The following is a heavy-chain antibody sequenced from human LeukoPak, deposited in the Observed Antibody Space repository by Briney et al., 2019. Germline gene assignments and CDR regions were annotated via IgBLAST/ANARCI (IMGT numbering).Heavy chain of an antibody. CDR1: GFTVSSNY. Sequence: GGSLRLSCAASGFTVSSNYMSWVRQAPGKGLEWVSVIYSGGSTYYADSVKGRFTISRDNSKNTLYLQMNSLRAEGTAVYYCAHYDSSGYPGGMDVWGQGTTVTVSS. D-gene: IGHD3-22*01. CDR3: AHYDSSGYPGGMDV. J-gene: IGHJ6*02. V-gene: IGHV3-53*01. CDR2: IYSGGST.